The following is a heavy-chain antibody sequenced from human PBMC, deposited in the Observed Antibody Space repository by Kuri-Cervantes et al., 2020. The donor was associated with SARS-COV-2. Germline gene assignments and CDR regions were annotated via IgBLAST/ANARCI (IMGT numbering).Heavy chain of an antibody. V-gene: IGHV3-23*01. Sequence: GGSLRLSCAASGFTFSSYAMSWVRQAPGKGLEWVSAISSSGGSTYYADSVKGRFTISRDNSKNTLYLQMNSLRAEDTAAYYCAKDQGDSYGISYFDYWGQGTLVTVSS. D-gene: IGHD5-18*01. CDR3: AKDQGDSYGISYFDY. J-gene: IGHJ4*02. CDR1: GFTFSSYA. CDR2: ISSSGGST.